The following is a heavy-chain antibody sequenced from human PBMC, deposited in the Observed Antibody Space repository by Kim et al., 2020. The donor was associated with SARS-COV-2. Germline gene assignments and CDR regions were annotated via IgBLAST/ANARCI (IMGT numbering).Heavy chain of an antibody. CDR1: GFTFSSYS. CDR2: ISSSSSTI. D-gene: IGHD6-13*01. CDR3: AREQNLSWYDYYYYGMDV. Sequence: GGSLRLSCAASGFTFSSYSMNWVRQAPGKGLEWVSYISSSSSTIYYADSVKGRFTISRDNAKNSLYLQMNSLRAEDTAVYYCAREQNLSWYDYYYYGMDVWGQGTTVTVSS. V-gene: IGHV3-48*04. J-gene: IGHJ6*02.